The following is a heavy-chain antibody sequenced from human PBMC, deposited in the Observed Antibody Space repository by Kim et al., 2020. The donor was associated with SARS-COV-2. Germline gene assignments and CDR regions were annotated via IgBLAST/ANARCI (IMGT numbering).Heavy chain of an antibody. CDR3: ARTSRTFDI. Sequence: SETLSLTCAVYGGSFSGYYWSWIRQPPGKGLEWIGEINHSGSTNYNPSLKSRVTLSVDTSKNQFSLKLSSVTAADTAVYYCARTSRTFDIWGQGTMVTVSS. CDR1: GGSFSGYY. J-gene: IGHJ3*02. V-gene: IGHV4-34*01. CDR2: INHSGST.